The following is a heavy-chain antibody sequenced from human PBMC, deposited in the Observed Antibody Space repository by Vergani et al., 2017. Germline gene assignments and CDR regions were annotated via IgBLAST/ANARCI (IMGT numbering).Heavy chain of an antibody. D-gene: IGHD2-2*01. V-gene: IGHV1-18*01. J-gene: IGHJ5*02. CDR2: ISAYNGNT. Sequence: QVQLVQSGAEMKKPGASVKVSCKASGYTFTSYGISWVRQTPGQGLEWMGWISAYNGNTNYAQKLQGRVTMTTDTSTSTAYMELRSLRSDDTAVYYCARTPRYCSSTSCLDPWGQGTLVTVSS. CDR3: ARTPRYCSSTSCLDP. CDR1: GYTFTSYG.